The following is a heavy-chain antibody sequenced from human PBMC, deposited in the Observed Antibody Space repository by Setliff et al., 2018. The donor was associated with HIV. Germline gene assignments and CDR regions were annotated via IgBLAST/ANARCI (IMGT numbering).Heavy chain of an antibody. D-gene: IGHD5-18*01. CDR3: ARGYNYGPYHSDK. CDR2: IYRGGIT. Sequence: PGGSLRLSCAASGFSVTDNYVTWVRQAPGKGLEWLAVIYRGGITFFAESVKGRFTVSRDTSKNTVHLQMSSLRGEDTAVYYCARGYNYGPYHSDKWGQGTLVTVSS. V-gene: IGHV3-53*01. CDR1: GFSVTDNY. J-gene: IGHJ4*02.